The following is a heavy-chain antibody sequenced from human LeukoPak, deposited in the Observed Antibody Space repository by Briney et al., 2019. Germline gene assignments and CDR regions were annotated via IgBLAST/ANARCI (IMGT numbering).Heavy chain of an antibody. CDR2: ISGSGGST. Sequence: GVSLRLSCAASGFTFSSYAMSWVRQAPGKGLEWVSDISGSGGSTYYATSVKVRFTISRDNSKHTLYLQMNSLRAEDTDVYYCAKESSTIFGVVIVSYYYYGMDVWGQGTTVTVSS. V-gene: IGHV3-23*01. CDR3: AKESSTIFGVVIVSYYYYGMDV. J-gene: IGHJ6*02. CDR1: GFTFSSYA. D-gene: IGHD3-3*01.